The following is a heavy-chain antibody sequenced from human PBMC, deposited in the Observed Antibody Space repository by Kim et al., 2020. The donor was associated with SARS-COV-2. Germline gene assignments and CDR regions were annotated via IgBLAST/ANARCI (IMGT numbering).Heavy chain of an antibody. CDR2: ISSSSTTI. V-gene: IGHV3-48*02. CDR3: ARWGTSGKYNNYYGMDV. Sequence: GGSLRLSCAASGFTFSSNSMNWVRQAPGKGLEWVSYISSSSTTIYYADSVKGRFTISRDNAKNSLCLQMNSLRDEDTAVYYCARWGTSGKYNNYYGMDVWGQGTAVTVSS. CDR1: GFTFSSNS. D-gene: IGHD1-20*01. J-gene: IGHJ6*02.